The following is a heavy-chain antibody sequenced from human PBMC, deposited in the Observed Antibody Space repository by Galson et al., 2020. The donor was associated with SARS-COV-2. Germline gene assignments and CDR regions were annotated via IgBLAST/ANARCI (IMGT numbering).Heavy chain of an antibody. Sequence: SETLSLTCTVSGGSISSGSYYWSWIRQPAGKGLEWIGRIYTSGSTNYNPSLKSRVTISVDTSKNQFSLKLSSVTAADTAVYYCAREFRSDYYYYYYMDVWGKGTTVTVSS. V-gene: IGHV4-61*02. CDR1: GGSISSGSYY. CDR2: IYTSGST. CDR3: AREFRSDYYYYYYMDV. J-gene: IGHJ6*03.